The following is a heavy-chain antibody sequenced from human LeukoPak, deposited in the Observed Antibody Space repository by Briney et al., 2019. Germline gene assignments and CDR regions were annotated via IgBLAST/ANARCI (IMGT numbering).Heavy chain of an antibody. Sequence: GGSRRLSCAASGFTFSSYTMNRVRQPPGKGLEWVSSISSSGYYIYYTDSVKGRFTISRHNARNSLYLQMNSLRAEDTAVYYCARDIATDGHSAIDYWGQGTLVTVSS. V-gene: IGHV3-21*01. CDR3: ARDIATDGHSAIDY. J-gene: IGHJ4*02. CDR1: GFTFSSYT. D-gene: IGHD6-13*01. CDR2: ISSSGYYI.